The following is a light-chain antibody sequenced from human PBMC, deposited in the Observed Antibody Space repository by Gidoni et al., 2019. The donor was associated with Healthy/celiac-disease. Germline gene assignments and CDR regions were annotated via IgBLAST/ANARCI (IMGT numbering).Light chain of an antibody. CDR1: QSVSSN. Sequence: EIVMTQSPATLSVSPGERATLSCRASQSVSSNLAWYQQKPGQATRLLIYGASTRATGIPARFSGSGSGTEFTITISSLQSEDFAVYYCQQYNNWPPFTFGPGTKVDIK. CDR2: GAS. CDR3: QQYNNWPPFT. J-gene: IGKJ3*01. V-gene: IGKV3-15*01.